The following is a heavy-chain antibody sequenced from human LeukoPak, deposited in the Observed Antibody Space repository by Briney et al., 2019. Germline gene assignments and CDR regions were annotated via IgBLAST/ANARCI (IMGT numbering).Heavy chain of an antibody. D-gene: IGHD3-22*01. CDR3: AKGSYYYDSADYFDY. V-gene: IGHV3-23*01. CDR2: LSGSGGNT. Sequence: GGSLRLSCAASGFTFSSYAMSSVRQAPGKGLEWISTLSGSGGNTYYADSVKGRVTLSRDNSKNTLYLQMNSLRAEDTAVYHCAKGSYYYDSADYFDYWGQGTLVTVSS. J-gene: IGHJ4*02. CDR1: GFTFSSYA.